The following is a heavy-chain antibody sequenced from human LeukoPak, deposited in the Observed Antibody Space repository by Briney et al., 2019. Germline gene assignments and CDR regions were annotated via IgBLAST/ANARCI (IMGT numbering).Heavy chain of an antibody. Sequence: GGSLRLSCAASGFTFSSYAMSWVRQAPGKGLEWVSAISGSGGGTYYADSVKGRFTISRDNSKNTLYLQMNSLRAEDTAVYYCAKDQFAYGSGSFDYWGQGTLVTVSS. CDR3: AKDQFAYGSGSFDY. D-gene: IGHD3-10*01. CDR2: ISGSGGGT. CDR1: GFTFSSYA. J-gene: IGHJ4*02. V-gene: IGHV3-23*01.